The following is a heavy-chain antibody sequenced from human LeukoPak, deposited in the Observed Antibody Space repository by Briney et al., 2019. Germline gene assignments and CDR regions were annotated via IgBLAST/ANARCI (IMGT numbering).Heavy chain of an antibody. Sequence: GASVKVSCKASGGTFSSYVINWVRQAPGQRLEWMGGIIPIFGTANYAQKFQGRVTITADKSTSTAYMELSSLRSEDTAMYYCAMGVGAPEDLAVAADFDYWGQGTLVTVSS. CDR2: IIPIFGTA. J-gene: IGHJ4*02. CDR3: AMGVGAPEDLAVAADFDY. D-gene: IGHD6-19*01. V-gene: IGHV1-69*06. CDR1: GGTFSSYV.